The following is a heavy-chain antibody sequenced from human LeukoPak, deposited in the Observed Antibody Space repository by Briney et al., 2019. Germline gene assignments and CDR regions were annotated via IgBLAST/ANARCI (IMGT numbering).Heavy chain of an antibody. CDR3: ARDGAYLARYYHDFWSGDTKTFDY. CDR2: ISSSSSTI. CDR1: GFTFSSYS. J-gene: IGHJ4*02. Sequence: GGSLRLSCAASGFTFSSYSMNWVRQAPGKGLEWVSYISSSSSTIYYADSVKGRFTISRDNAKNSLYLQMNSLRAEDTAVYYCARDGAYLARYYHDFWSGDTKTFDYWGQGTLVTVSS. V-gene: IGHV3-48*01. D-gene: IGHD3-3*01.